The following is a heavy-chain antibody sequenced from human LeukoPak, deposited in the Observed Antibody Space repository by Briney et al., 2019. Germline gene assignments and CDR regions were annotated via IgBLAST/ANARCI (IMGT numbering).Heavy chain of an antibody. D-gene: IGHD1-26*01. CDR2: IYYSGST. Sequence: SPSETLSLTCTVSGGSISSYYWSWIRQPPGKGLEWIGYIYYSGSTYYNPSLKSRVTISVDTSKNQFSLKLSSVTAADTAVYYCARDSRATDAFDIWGQGTMVTVSS. CDR1: GGSISSYY. J-gene: IGHJ3*02. V-gene: IGHV4-30-4*08. CDR3: ARDSRATDAFDI.